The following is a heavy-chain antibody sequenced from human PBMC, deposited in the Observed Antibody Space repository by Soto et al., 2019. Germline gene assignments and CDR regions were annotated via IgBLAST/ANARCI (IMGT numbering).Heavy chain of an antibody. CDR2: ISYDGTNK. J-gene: IGHJ3*01. V-gene: IGHV3-30*03. D-gene: IGHD1-26*01. CDR1: GFTFNNYG. CDR3: AIFPLVYRLGATALTNDAFDL. Sequence: QVQLVESGGGVIQPGKSLRLSCRASGFTFNNYGLHWVRQAPGKGLEWVAVISYDGTNKYYADSLKGRLTISRDNSRNTLFVQLDSLRPEDTAVYYCAIFPLVYRLGATALTNDAFDLWGQGTQVTVSS.